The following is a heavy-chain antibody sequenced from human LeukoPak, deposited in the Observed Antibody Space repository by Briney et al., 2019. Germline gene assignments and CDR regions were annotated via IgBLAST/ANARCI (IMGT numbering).Heavy chain of an antibody. J-gene: IGHJ4*02. CDR1: GFTFSSYA. V-gene: IGHV3-23*01. CDR2: ISGSGGST. CDR3: AKGIKGGAAIVEATFGY. Sequence: GGSLRLSCAASGFTFSSYAMSWVRQAPGKGLEWVSAISGSGGSTYYADSVKGRFTISRDNSKNTLYLQMNSLRAEDTAVYYCAKGIKGGAAIVEATFGYWGQGTLVTVSS. D-gene: IGHD1-26*01.